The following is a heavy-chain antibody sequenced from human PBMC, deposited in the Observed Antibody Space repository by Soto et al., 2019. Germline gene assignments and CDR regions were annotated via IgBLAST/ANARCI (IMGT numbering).Heavy chain of an antibody. CDR2: INHSGTT. CDR3: ASPPKPTDSLYYFAF. J-gene: IGHJ4*02. V-gene: IGHV4-34*01. Sequence: SETLSLTCAVYSRSFRDYYWTWIRQPPGKGLEFIGEINHSGTTHYNPSLKSRVTVSVDTSKNHFSLKMTSVTAADTAVYYCASPPKPTDSLYYFAFGGQGPL. D-gene: IGHD2-21*01. CDR1: SRSFRDYY.